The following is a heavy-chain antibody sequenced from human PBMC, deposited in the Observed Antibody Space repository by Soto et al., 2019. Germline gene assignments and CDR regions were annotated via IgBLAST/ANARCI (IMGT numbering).Heavy chain of an antibody. CDR3: ARHATPSYYDILTGYYTLDY. D-gene: IGHD3-9*01. CDR2: IYYSGST. Sequence: QLQLQESGPGLVKPSETLSLTCTVSGGSISSSSYYWGWIRQPPGKGLEWIGSIYYSGSTYYNPSLKSRVTISVDTSKNQFSLKLSSVTASDTAVYYCARHATPSYYDILTGYYTLDYWGQGTLVTVSS. CDR1: GGSISSSSYY. J-gene: IGHJ4*02. V-gene: IGHV4-39*01.